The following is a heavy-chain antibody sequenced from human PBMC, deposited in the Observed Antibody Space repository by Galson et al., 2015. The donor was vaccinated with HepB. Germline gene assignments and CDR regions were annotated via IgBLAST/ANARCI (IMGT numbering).Heavy chain of an antibody. CDR3: ARSGSFLEYFQY. D-gene: IGHD1-26*01. J-gene: IGHJ1*01. Sequence: CAISGDSVSGNSAAWNWIRQSPSRGLEWLGRTYYRSKWYNSYAESVKSRIVINPDTSKNQFSLHLNSVTPDDTAVYYCARSGSFLEYFQYWGQGTLVTVSS. CDR2: TYYRSKWYN. CDR1: GDSVSGNSAA. V-gene: IGHV6-1*01.